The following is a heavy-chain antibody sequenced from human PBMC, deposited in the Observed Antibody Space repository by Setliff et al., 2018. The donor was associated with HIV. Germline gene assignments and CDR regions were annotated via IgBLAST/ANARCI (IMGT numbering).Heavy chain of an antibody. D-gene: IGHD2-2*01. V-gene: IGHV1-69*13. J-gene: IGHJ5*02. Sequence: GASVKVSCKTSGGTVIGGTVMSYSIHWARQAPGQGLEWMGGILPIFGATDYAQKFQGRLTLTAVQSENSVYMELSSLRSEDTAVYYCARAQYQLLEPPTYNWFDPWGQGTLVTVSS. CDR3: ARAQYQLLEPPTYNWFDP. CDR2: ILPIFGAT. CDR1: GGTVIGGTVMSYS.